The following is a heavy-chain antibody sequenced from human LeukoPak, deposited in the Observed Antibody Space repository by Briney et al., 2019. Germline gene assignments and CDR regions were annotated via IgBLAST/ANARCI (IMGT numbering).Heavy chain of an antibody. CDR2: INPNSGGT. V-gene: IGHV1-2*02. CDR1: GYTFTSYA. D-gene: IGHD3-3*01. CDR3: ARDAYYDFWSGMRSLNYYYYMDV. Sequence: ASVKVSCKASGYTFTSYAMHWVRQAPGQGLEWMGWINPNSGGTNYAQKFQGRVTMTRDTSISTAYMELSRLRSDDTAVYYCARDAYYDFWSGMRSLNYYYYMDVWGKGTTVTVSS. J-gene: IGHJ6*03.